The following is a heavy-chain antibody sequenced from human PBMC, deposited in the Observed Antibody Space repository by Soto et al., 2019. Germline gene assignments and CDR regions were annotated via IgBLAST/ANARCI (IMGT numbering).Heavy chain of an antibody. J-gene: IGHJ4*02. CDR1: GFTFSNAW. Sequence: GGSLRLSWAASGFTFSNAWMSWGRQAPGKGLEGVGRIKGKTGGGTTDYAAPVKGRFTISRDDSKNTLYLQMNSLKTEDTAVYYCTTAEYSSGWYYNYFDYWGQGTLVTVSS. CDR3: TTAEYSSGWYYNYFDY. V-gene: IGHV3-15*01. CDR2: IKGKTGGGTT. D-gene: IGHD6-19*01.